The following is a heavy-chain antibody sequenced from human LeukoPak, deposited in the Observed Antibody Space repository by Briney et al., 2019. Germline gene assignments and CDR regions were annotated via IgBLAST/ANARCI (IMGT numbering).Heavy chain of an antibody. V-gene: IGHV1-2*02. CDR2: INPNSGGT. D-gene: IGHD3-3*01. Sequence: ASVKVSCKASGYTFTGYYMHWVRQAPGQGREWMGWINPNSGGTNYAQKFQGRVTMTRDTSISTAYMELSRLRSDDTAVYYCARVNYDFWSGYYEYYFDYWGQGTLVTVSS. CDR1: GYTFTGYY. J-gene: IGHJ4*02. CDR3: ARVNYDFWSGYYEYYFDY.